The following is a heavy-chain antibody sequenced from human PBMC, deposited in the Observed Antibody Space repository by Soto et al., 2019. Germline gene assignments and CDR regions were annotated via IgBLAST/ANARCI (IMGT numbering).Heavy chain of an antibody. CDR1: GGSFKSGSYS. V-gene: IGHV4-61*01. CDR2: VYHTERT. D-gene: IGHD3-3*01. Sequence: SETLSLTCTVSGGSFKSGSYSWSWIRQPPGKGLEWIGYVYHTERTSYNPSLKGRVSISMDTSKNQFSLNLDSVTAADTAVYFCARDFAYFDSWGQGTLVTVSS. CDR3: ARDFAYFDS. J-gene: IGHJ4*02.